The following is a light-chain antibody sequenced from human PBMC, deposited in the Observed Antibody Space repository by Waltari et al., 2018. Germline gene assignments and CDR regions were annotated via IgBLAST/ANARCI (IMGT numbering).Light chain of an antibody. V-gene: IGKV1-5*01. CDR2: DAS. CDR3: QQYNNFPFT. J-gene: IGKJ3*01. CDR1: QSFRGS. Sequence: DIQMTQSPSTLSASVGDRVTITCRPSQSFRGSLAWFRQKPGKDPQLLIYDASTLEPGVPSSFSGSGSWTEFTLTVSSLQPDDFATYYCQQYNNFPFTFGPGTTV.